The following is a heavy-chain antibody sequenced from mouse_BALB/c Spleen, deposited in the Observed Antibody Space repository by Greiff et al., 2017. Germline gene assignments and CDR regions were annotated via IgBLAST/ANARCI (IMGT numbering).Heavy chain of an antibody. D-gene: IGHD4-1*01. CDR3: ASPELTGTDWFAY. J-gene: IGHJ3*01. CDR2: IDPYDSET. CDR1: GYTFTSYW. Sequence: VQLQQPGAELVRPGASVKLSCKASGYTFTSYWMNWVKQRPEQGLEWIGRIDPYDSETHYNQKFKDKAILTVDKSSSTAYMPLSSLTSEDSAVYECASPELTGTDWFAYWGQGTLVTVSA. V-gene: IGHV1-74*01.